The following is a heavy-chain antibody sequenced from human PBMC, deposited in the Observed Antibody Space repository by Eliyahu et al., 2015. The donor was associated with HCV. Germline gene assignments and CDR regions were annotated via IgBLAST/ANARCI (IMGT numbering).Heavy chain of an antibody. CDR3: VPTFYDFWSGYYMDV. V-gene: IGHV3-7*01. CDR1: GFTFSXYW. Sequence: EVQLVESGGGLVQPGGSLRLSCAASGFTFSXYWMSWVRQAPGKGLEWVANIKQDGSEKYYVDSVKGRFTISRDNAKNSLYLQMNSLRAEDTAVYYCVPTFYDFWSGYYMDVWGKGTTVTVSS. D-gene: IGHD3-3*01. CDR2: IKQDGSEK. J-gene: IGHJ6*03.